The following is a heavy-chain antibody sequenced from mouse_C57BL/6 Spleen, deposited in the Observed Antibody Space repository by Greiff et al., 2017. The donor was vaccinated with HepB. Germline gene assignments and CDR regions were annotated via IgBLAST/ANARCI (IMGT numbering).Heavy chain of an antibody. V-gene: IGHV3-6*01. D-gene: IGHD1-1*01. CDR3: AIYYYGFAY. CDR1: GYSITSGYY. J-gene: IGHJ3*01. Sequence: EVKLMESGPGLVKPSQSLSLTCSVTGYSITSGYYWNWIRQFPGNKLEWMGYISYDGSNNYNPSLKNRISITRDTSKNQFFLKLNSVTTEETATYYCAIYYYGFAYWGQGTLVTVSA. CDR2: ISYDGSN.